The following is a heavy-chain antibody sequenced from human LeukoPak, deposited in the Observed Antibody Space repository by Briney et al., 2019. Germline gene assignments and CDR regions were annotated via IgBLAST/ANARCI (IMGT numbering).Heavy chain of an antibody. J-gene: IGHJ4*02. V-gene: IGHV3-74*01. Sequence: PGGSLRLSCAASGFSFSNYWRHWVRQAPGKGLEWVSRINPDGSDSYYADSVKGRFTMSRDNAKNTVYLQMDSLRAEDTALFYCVRQAVSRESGIAYWGRGTLVTVSS. D-gene: IGHD2/OR15-2a*01. CDR1: GFSFSNYW. CDR3: VRQAVSRESGIAY. CDR2: INPDGSDS.